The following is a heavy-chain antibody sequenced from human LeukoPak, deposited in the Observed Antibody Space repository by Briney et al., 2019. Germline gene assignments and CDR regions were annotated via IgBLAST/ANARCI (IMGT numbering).Heavy chain of an antibody. J-gene: IGHJ3*02. V-gene: IGHV3-33*07. Sequence: PGRSLRLSCAASGFTLSSYGMYWVRQAPGKGLEWVAVIWYDGSNKYYADSVRGRFTISRDNSKNTLYLQMNSLRAEDTAVYYCARGAGTPDAFDIWGQGTMVTVSS. CDR3: ARGAGTPDAFDI. CDR2: IWYDGSNK. D-gene: IGHD6-13*01. CDR1: GFTLSSYG.